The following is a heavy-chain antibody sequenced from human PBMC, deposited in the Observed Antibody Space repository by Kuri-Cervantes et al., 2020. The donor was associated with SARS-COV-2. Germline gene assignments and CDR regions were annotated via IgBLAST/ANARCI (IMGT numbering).Heavy chain of an antibody. D-gene: IGHD3-3*01. CDR1: GYSISSGGYS. J-gene: IGHJ1*01. CDR3: VAAILGVDTGYFQH. Sequence: SETLSLTCAVSGYSISSGGYSWSWIRQPPGKGLVWIGSIYQAGSTFYNPSLKSRVSISLDRSKNQYSLNLSSVTAADTAVYYCVAAILGVDTGYFQHWGQGTLVTVSS. CDR2: IYQAGST. V-gene: IGHV4-30-2*01.